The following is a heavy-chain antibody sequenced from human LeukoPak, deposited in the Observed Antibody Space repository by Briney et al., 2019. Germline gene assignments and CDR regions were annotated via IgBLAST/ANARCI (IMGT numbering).Heavy chain of an antibody. D-gene: IGHD2-2*01. Sequence: SETLSLTCAVSGCTISSGGYSWRWIGQPPGMGRECIVYIYHSGSTYYYPALKSRVTISVDRSKKQFSLKLSYVTAADTAVYYCARDELVVTAAIGWFDRWGQATLVTAS. J-gene: IGHJ5*02. CDR2: IYHSGST. CDR3: ARDELVVTAAIGWFDR. V-gene: IGHV4-30-2*01. CDR1: GCTISSGGYS.